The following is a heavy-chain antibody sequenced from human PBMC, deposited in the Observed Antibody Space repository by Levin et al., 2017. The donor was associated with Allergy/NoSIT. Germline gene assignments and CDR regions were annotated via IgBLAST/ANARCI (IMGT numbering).Heavy chain of an antibody. J-gene: IGHJ2*01. CDR1: GSSISSGYY. Sequence: TSGGSLRLSCAVSGSSISSGYYWGWIRQPPGKGLEWIGSIYHSGSTYYNPSLKSRVTISVDTSKNQFSLKLSSVTAADTAVYYCARVPHGDYDGYFDLWGRGTLVTVSS. V-gene: IGHV4-38-2*01. CDR3: ARVPHGDYDGYFDL. CDR2: IYHSGST. D-gene: IGHD4-17*01.